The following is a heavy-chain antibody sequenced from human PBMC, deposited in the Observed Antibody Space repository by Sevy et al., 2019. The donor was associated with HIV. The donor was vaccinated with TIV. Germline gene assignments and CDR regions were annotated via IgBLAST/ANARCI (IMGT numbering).Heavy chain of an antibody. Sequence: GGSLRLSCAASGFTFSSYAMSWFRQDPGKGLEWVSGVSISGDNTYYADSVKGRFTISRDKSKNTLYLQMDSLRAEDRAVYYCAKGLYASGIFGYWGQGTLVTVSS. CDR3: AKGLYASGIFGY. CDR2: VSISGDNT. J-gene: IGHJ4*02. CDR1: GFTFSSYA. V-gene: IGHV3-23*01. D-gene: IGHD3-10*01.